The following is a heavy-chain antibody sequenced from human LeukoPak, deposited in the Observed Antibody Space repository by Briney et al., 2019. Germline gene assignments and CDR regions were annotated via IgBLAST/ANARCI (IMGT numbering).Heavy chain of an antibody. Sequence: GGSLRLSCAASGFTFSNYAMHWVRQAPGKGLEWGAVISYDGSNKYYADSVKGRFTISRDNAKNTLYLQMNSLKSEDTAAYYCARVAVIAAIQDSLDYWGQGTLVTVSS. D-gene: IGHD6-25*01. J-gene: IGHJ4*02. CDR2: ISYDGSNK. V-gene: IGHV3-30*04. CDR1: GFTFSNYA. CDR3: ARVAVIAAIQDSLDY.